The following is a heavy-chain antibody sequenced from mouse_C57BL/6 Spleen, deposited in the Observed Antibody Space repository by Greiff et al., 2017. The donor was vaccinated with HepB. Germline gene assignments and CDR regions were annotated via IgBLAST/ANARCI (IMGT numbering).Heavy chain of an antibody. J-gene: IGHJ1*03. CDR3: AYDYDPWYFDV. D-gene: IGHD2-4*01. CDR2: IYPRSGNT. CDR1: GYTFTSYG. Sequence: QVQLKESGAELARPGASVKLSCKASGYTFTSYGISWVKQRTGQGLEWIGEIYPRSGNTYYNEKFKGKATLTADKSSSTAYMELRSLTSEDSAVYFCAYDYDPWYFDVWGTGTTVTVSS. V-gene: IGHV1-81*01.